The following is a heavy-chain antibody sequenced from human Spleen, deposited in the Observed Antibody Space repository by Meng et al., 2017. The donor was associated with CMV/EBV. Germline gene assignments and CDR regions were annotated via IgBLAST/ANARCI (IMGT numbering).Heavy chain of an antibody. CDR3: ARDLGSTWDY. V-gene: IGHV3-21*01. CDR1: GFTFRSYS. J-gene: IGHJ4*02. CDR2: ISSSSTYI. Sequence: GESLKISCVASGFTFRSYSMNWVRQAPGKGLEWVSSISSSSTYIYYADSVKGRFTVSRDNAKNSLSLQMNSLRAEDTAVYYCARDLGSTWDYWGQGTLVTVSS. D-gene: IGHD7-27*01.